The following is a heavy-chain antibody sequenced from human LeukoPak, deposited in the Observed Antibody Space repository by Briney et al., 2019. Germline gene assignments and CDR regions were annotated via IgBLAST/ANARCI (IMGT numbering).Heavy chain of an antibody. Sequence: AGSLTLSCAASGFTFSNYWMHWVRQAPGKGLVWVSRINTDGSTTTYADSVKGRFTISRDNAKNTLYLQMNSLRAEDTAVYYCARAADYYASGIFYWGQGTLVTVSS. CDR2: INTDGSTT. CDR3: ARAADYYASGIFY. V-gene: IGHV3-74*01. CDR1: GFTFSNYW. J-gene: IGHJ4*02. D-gene: IGHD3-10*01.